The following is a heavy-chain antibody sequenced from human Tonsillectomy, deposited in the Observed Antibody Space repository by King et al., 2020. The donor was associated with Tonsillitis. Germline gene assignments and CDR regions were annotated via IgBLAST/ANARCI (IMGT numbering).Heavy chain of an antibody. D-gene: IGHD6-19*01. Sequence: VQLVESGGGLVQPGGSLRLFCEASGFTVSSNYMSWVRQAPGKGLEWVSVIYSGGSIYYADAVKGRFTISRDNSKNTLYLQMNSLRAEDTAVYYCARDRIAVAGTLDYWGKGTLVTVSS. J-gene: IGHJ4*02. V-gene: IGHV3-66*01. CDR2: IYSGGSI. CDR3: ARDRIAVAGTLDY. CDR1: GFTVSSNY.